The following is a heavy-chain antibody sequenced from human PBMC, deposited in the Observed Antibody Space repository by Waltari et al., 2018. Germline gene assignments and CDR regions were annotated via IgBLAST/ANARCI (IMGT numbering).Heavy chain of an antibody. Sequence: EVQLVESGGGLVQPGGSLRLSCAVSGFTFSSYSMNWVRQATGKGLEWLSYSSSSSSTIYYADSVKGRFTISRDNAKNSLYLQMISLRAEDTAVYYCARDPSGGDYYDYWGQGTLVTVSS. CDR1: GFTFSSYS. J-gene: IGHJ4*02. CDR3: ARDPSGGDYYDY. V-gene: IGHV3-48*04. CDR2: SSSSSSTI.